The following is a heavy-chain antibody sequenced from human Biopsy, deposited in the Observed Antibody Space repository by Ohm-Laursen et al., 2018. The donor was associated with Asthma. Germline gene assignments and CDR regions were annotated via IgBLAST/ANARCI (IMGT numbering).Heavy chain of an antibody. CDR3: ARTYYDFLTGQVHDAFAM. CDR1: GYTFINYA. Sequence: ASVKASCKASGYTFINYAIHWVRQAPGQRLEWMGWINAGNGNTKYSEKFQGRVTITRDTSASTAYMDLSSLRSEDTAVYYCARTYYDFLTGQVHDAFAMWGQGTMVTVSS. D-gene: IGHD3-9*01. V-gene: IGHV1-3*01. J-gene: IGHJ3*02. CDR2: INAGNGNT.